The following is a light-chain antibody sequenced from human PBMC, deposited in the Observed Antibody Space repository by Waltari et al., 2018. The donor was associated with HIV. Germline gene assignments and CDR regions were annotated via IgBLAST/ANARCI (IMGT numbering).Light chain of an antibody. CDR2: EVT. CDR3: SSYATGNTYV. CDR1: HRDIGKYNL. V-gene: IGLV2-23*02. Sequence: QSALTPPASVSGSPGQSITISCTGTHRDIGKYNLVSWYQQHPGKVPKVLIFEVTTRPSGISHRFSGSKSDNTASLTISGLQAEDEADYYCSSYATGNTYVFGTGTSVTVL. J-gene: IGLJ1*01.